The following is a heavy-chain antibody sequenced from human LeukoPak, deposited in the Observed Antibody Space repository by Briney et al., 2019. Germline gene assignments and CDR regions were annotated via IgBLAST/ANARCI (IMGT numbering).Heavy chain of an antibody. J-gene: IGHJ6*02. CDR1: GFALSIHW. Sequence: GGSLRLSCAASGFALSIHWLTWVRQTPGRGLEWVAHINPDGSEKSYVDSARGRFTISRDNAKNSVYLQMNSLRVDDTAVYYCARGHFGLDVWGQGATVAVAS. CDR2: INPDGSEK. CDR3: ARGHFGLDV. D-gene: IGHD3-10*01. V-gene: IGHV3-7*01.